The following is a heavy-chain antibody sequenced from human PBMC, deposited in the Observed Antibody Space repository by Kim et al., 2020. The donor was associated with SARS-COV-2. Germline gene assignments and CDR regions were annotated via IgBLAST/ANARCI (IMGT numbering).Heavy chain of an antibody. CDR1: GDSVSSNRAA. V-gene: IGHV6-1*01. CDR3: ARGALGEQWLVPGTVLDGFDI. J-gene: IGHJ3*02. D-gene: IGHD6-19*01. Sequence: SQTLSLTCAISGDSVSSNRAAWNWIRQSPSRGLEWLGRTYYRSRWYNDYAVSVKSRITINPDISKNQLSLQLNSVTPEDTAMYYCARGALGEQWLVPGTVLDGFDIWGQGTMVTVSS. CDR2: TYYRSRWYN.